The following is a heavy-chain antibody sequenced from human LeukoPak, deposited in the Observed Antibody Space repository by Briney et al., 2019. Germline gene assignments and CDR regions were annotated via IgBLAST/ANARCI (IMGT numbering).Heavy chain of an antibody. D-gene: IGHD6-13*01. V-gene: IGHV3-9*01. CDR3: AKVIAAAGIYYYYYMDV. Sequence: PGGSLRLSCAASGFTFDDYAMHWVRQAPGKGLEWVSGISWNSGSIGYADSVKGRFTISRDNSKNTLYLQMNSLRAEDTAVYYCAKVIAAAGIYYYYYMDVWGKGTTVTVSS. J-gene: IGHJ6*03. CDR2: ISWNSGSI. CDR1: GFTFDDYA.